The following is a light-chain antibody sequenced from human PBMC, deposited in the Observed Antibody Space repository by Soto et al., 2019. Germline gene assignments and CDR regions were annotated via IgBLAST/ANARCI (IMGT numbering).Light chain of an antibody. CDR3: QQHSNWPLT. J-gene: IGKJ4*01. Sequence: IVMTQSPAILAVSAGERATLSCRADQSISSNVAWYQQKPGQAPRLLIYGAATRATGIPARFSGSGSGTDFTLTISSLEPEDFEVYYCQQHSNWPLTFGGGTKVDIK. V-gene: IGKV3-15*01. CDR1: QSISSN. CDR2: GAA.